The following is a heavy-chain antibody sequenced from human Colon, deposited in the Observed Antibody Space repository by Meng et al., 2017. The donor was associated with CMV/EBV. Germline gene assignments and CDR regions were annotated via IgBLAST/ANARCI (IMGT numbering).Heavy chain of an antibody. V-gene: IGHV1-69*17. J-gene: IGHJ4*02. CDR1: GGTFGNFA. CDR3: AREVEIHTSTWDT. D-gene: IGHD2-2*01. Sequence: CEASGGTFGNFAISWVRQAPGQGLEWIGDISPMFGIANYAQTLQGRITINADTSTSTVYMELRSLSPADTAVYYCAREVEIHTSTWDTWGQGTLVTVSS. CDR2: ISPMFGIA.